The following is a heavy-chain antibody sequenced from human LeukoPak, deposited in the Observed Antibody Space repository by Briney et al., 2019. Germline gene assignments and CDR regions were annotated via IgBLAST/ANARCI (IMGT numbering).Heavy chain of an antibody. CDR3: ARQEVVEDTFDI. J-gene: IGHJ3*02. CDR2: ISGGGSST. V-gene: IGHV3-23*01. CDR1: GFTFKTYS. D-gene: IGHD2-15*01. Sequence: GGSLRLSCAASGFTFKTYSMSWVRQAPGKGLEWVSAISGGGSSTYYADSVKGRFTISRDNSKNTLYLQMNSLRAEDTAVYYCARQEVVEDTFDIWGQGTMVTVSS.